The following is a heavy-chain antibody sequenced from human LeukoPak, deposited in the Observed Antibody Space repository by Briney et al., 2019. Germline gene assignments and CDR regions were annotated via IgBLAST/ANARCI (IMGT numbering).Heavy chain of an antibody. CDR3: ASGEAYYYDSSGYYYD. J-gene: IGHJ4*02. Sequence: GRSLRLSCAASGFTFSSYGMHWVRQAPGRGLEWVAVIWYDGSNKYYAGSVKGRFTISRDNSKNTLYLQMNSLSAEDTAVYDCASGEAYYYDSSGYYYDWGQGTLVTVSS. CDR2: IWYDGSNK. V-gene: IGHV3-33*01. D-gene: IGHD3-22*01. CDR1: GFTFSSYG.